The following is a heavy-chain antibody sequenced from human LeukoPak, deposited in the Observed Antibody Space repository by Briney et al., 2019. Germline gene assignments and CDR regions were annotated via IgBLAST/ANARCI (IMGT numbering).Heavy chain of an antibody. CDR2: INPSGGST. J-gene: IGHJ2*01. CDR1: GYTFTSYY. Sequence: ASVKVSCKASGYTFTSYYMHWVRQAPGQGLEWMGIINPSGGSTGYAQKFQGRVTMTRDMSTSTVYTELSSLRSEDTAVYYCARVSRDIVVVPAAIDHWYFDLWGRGTLVTVSS. D-gene: IGHD2-2*02. CDR3: ARVSRDIVVVPAAIDHWYFDL. V-gene: IGHV1-46*01.